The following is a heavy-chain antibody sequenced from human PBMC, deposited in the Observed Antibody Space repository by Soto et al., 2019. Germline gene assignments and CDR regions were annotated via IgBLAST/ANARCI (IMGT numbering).Heavy chain of an antibody. CDR2: IFWDKND. V-gene: IGHV2-5*02. CDR3: TQIYGSGSWGWYFHS. Sequence: QITLKESGPSLVRHTETLTLTCTFSGFSLITGVGVGWVRQPPGKALEWLAVIFWDKNDYYRPSLQTRVTISQDTSHDQVVLTLTNMDPEDTATYFCTQIYGSGSWGWYFHSWGQGTLVTVSS. D-gene: IGHD1-26*01. CDR1: GFSLITGVG. J-gene: IGHJ4*02.